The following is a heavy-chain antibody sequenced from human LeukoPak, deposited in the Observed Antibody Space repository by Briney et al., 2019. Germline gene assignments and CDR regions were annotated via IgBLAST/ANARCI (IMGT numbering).Heavy chain of an antibody. CDR1: GGSISSNY. CDR2: MHTSGST. J-gene: IGHJ6*03. D-gene: IGHD3-9*01. Sequence: SETLSLTCTVSGGSISSNYWNWIRQPAGKGLEWIGRMHTSGSTNYNPSLKSRVTISVDTSKNQFSLKLSSVTAADTAVYYCARRYGYSYYYYMDVWGKGTTVTISS. CDR3: ARRYGYSYYYYMDV. V-gene: IGHV4-4*07.